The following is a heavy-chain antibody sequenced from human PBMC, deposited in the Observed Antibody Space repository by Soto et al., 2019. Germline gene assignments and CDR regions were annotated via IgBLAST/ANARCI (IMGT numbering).Heavy chain of an antibody. D-gene: IGHD6-19*01. CDR3: ARPFVPYSSGLYYFDS. CDR1: GGSISSYY. Sequence: PSETLSLTCTVSGGSISSYYWSWIRQPPGKGLEWIGYIYYSGSTNYNPSLKSRVTISVDTSKNQISLNLTSVTAADTSVYYCARPFVPYSSGLYYFDSWGHGTLVTVSS. CDR2: IYYSGST. J-gene: IGHJ4*01. V-gene: IGHV4-59*08.